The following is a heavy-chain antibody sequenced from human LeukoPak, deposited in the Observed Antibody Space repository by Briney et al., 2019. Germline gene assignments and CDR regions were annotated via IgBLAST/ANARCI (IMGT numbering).Heavy chain of an antibody. V-gene: IGHV1-8*01. J-gene: IGHJ6*02. D-gene: IGHD6-19*01. Sequence: ASVKVSCKASGYTFSNYDINWVRQATGQGLEWMGWINPNSGNTGYTQRFQGRVTMTRNTSTRTAYMELSSLRSEDTAVYYCAGASHSSAWYGAYYYYGMDAWGQGTTVTVSS. CDR2: INPNSGNT. CDR1: GYTFSNYD. CDR3: AGASHSSAWYGAYYYYGMDA.